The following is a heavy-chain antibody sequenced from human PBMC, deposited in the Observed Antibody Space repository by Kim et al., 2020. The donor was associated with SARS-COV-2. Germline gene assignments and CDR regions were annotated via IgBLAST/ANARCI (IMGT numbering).Heavy chain of an antibody. D-gene: IGHD3-22*01. J-gene: IGHJ4*02. CDR2: ISYDGSNK. CDR3: AKETYYYDSSGYYFTRYYFDY. CDR1: GFTFSSYG. Sequence: GGSLRLSCAASGFTFSSYGMHWVRQAPGKGLEWVAVISYDGSNKYYADSVKGRFTISRDNSKNTLYLQMNSLRAEDTAVYYCAKETYYYDSSGYYFTRYYFDYWGQGTLVTVSS. V-gene: IGHV3-30*18.